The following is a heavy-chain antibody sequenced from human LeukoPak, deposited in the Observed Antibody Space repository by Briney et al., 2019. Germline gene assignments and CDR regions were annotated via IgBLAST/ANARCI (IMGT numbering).Heavy chain of an antibody. CDR1: GFTFSSYN. CDR3: ARDCWDYGSGSYCGIDY. V-gene: IGHV3-21*03. J-gene: IGHJ4*02. Sequence: GGSLRLSCAASGFTFSSYNMNWVRQAPGKGLEWVSSITSSSNYIYYADSVKGRFTISRDNAKNSLYLQMNCLRAEDTTVYYCARDCWDYGSGSYCGIDYWGQGTLVTVSS. D-gene: IGHD3-10*01. CDR2: ITSSSNYI.